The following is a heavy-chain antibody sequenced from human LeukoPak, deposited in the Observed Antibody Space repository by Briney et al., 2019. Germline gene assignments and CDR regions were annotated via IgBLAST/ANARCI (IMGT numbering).Heavy chain of an antibody. D-gene: IGHD1-7*01. CDR3: ARDWINYCDP. CDR2: ITSSSSTI. V-gene: IGHV3-48*02. J-gene: IGHJ5*02. CDR1: GFTFSGYS. Sequence: PGGSLRLSCAASGFTFSGYSMNWVCQAPGKGLEWVSYITSSSSTIYYADSVKGRFTISRDNAKNSLYLQIISMRDEDTALYYCARDWINYCDPWGQGTLVTVSS.